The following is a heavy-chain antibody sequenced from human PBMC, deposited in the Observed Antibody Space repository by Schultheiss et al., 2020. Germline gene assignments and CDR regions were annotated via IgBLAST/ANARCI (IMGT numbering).Heavy chain of an antibody. Sequence: SVKVSCKASGYTFTGYYMHWVRQAPGQGLEWMGGIIPIFGTANYAQKFQGRVTITADESTSTAYMELSSLRSEDTAVYYCARAGVVVAATGPFPYFYYYGMDVWGQGTTVTVSS. J-gene: IGHJ6*02. CDR2: IIPIFGTA. D-gene: IGHD2-15*01. V-gene: IGHV1-69*13. CDR3: ARAGVVVAATGPFPYFYYYGMDV. CDR1: GYTFTGYY.